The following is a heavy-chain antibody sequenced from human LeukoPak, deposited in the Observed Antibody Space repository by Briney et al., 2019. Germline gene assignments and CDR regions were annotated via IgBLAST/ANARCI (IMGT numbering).Heavy chain of an antibody. CDR2: IYYSGST. CDR3: ARAGWDYYDSSGYSYPTFDY. D-gene: IGHD3-22*01. V-gene: IGHV4-31*03. Sequence: PSQTLSLTCTVSGGSISSGGYYWSWLRQHPGKGLEWIGYIYYSGSTYYNPSLKSRVTISVDTSKNQFSLKLSSVTAADTAVYYCARAGWDYYDSSGYSYPTFDYWGQGTLVTVSS. J-gene: IGHJ4*02. CDR1: GGSISSGGYY.